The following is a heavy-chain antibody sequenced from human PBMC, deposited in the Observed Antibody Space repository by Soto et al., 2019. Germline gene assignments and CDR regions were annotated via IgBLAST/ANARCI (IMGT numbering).Heavy chain of an antibody. CDR1: GYTLAELS. D-gene: IGHD3-9*01. V-gene: IGHV1-24*01. CDR3: ATAVAILTAPYDAFDI. Sequence: QVQLVQSGAEVKKPGGSVKVSSKVAGYTLAELSMHWVRQAPGEGLEWMGGFDPEDGETIYAQKFQGRVTMTEDTSTDTAYMELSSLRSEDTAVYYCATAVAILTAPYDAFDIWGQGTMVTVSS. CDR2: FDPEDGET. J-gene: IGHJ3*02.